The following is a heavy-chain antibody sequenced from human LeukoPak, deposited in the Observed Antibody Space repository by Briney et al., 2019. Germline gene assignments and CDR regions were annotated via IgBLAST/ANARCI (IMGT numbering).Heavy chain of an antibody. V-gene: IGHV5-10-1*01. Sequence: GESLRISCKGSGYSFTSYWISWVRQMPGKGLEWIGRIDPSYSYTNYSPSFQGPVTISADKSISTAYLQWSSLKASYTAMYYCASLSGVDTAMAWGQGTLVTVSS. J-gene: IGHJ4*02. CDR3: ASLSGVDTAMA. CDR1: GYSFTSYW. D-gene: IGHD5-18*01. CDR2: IDPSYSYT.